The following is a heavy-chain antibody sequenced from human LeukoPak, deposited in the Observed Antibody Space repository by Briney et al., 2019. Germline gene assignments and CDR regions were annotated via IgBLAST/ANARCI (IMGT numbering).Heavy chain of an antibody. CDR3: ARGEWRAVAGTVY. CDR1: GFTFSSYA. CDR2: ISYDGSNK. Sequence: PGGSLRLSCAASGFTFSSYAMHWVRQAPGKGLEWVAVISYDGSNKYYADSVKGRFTTSRDNSKNMLYLQMNSLRAEDTAVYYCARGEWRAVAGTVYWGQGTLVTVSS. J-gene: IGHJ4*02. V-gene: IGHV3-30*04. D-gene: IGHD6-19*01.